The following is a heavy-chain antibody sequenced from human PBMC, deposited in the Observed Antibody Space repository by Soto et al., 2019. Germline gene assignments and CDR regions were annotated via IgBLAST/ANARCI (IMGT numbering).Heavy chain of an antibody. J-gene: IGHJ6*02. D-gene: IGHD3-10*01. CDR1: GFTFSSYS. Sequence: GGSLRLSCAASGFTFSSYSMNWVRQAPGKGLEWVSSISSSSSYIYYADSVKGRFTISRDNAKNSLYLQMNSLRAEDTAVYYCARATRDYYGSGSYYFSYYYYYGMDVWGQGTTVTVSS. CDR2: ISSSSSYI. CDR3: ARATRDYYGSGSYYFSYYYYYGMDV. V-gene: IGHV3-21*01.